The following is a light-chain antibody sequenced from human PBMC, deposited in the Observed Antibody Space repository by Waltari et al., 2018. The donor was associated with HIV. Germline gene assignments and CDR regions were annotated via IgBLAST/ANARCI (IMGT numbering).Light chain of an antibody. CDR3: QQHYTSPYT. J-gene: IGKJ2*01. CDR1: QSVLNSSSNKNS. Sequence: DIVMTQSPDSLAVSLGERATINCKSSQSVLNSSSNKNSLAWYQQKSGQPPKLLIYWASTRESGVPERFSGSGSVTDFTLTIISLQAADVAVYYCQQHYTSPYTFGQGTKLEIK. V-gene: IGKV4-1*01. CDR2: WAS.